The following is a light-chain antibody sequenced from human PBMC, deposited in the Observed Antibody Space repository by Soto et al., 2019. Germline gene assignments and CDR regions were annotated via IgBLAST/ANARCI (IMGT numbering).Light chain of an antibody. J-gene: IGKJ2*01. Sequence: IVLTQSPGTLSLSPGERATLSCRASQSVSSSYLAWYQQKPGQSPRLLIYGASGRATGIPDRFSGSGSGTDFTLTISRLEPEDFAVYYCQQYGSSPYTFGQGTKLEI. CDR3: QQYGSSPYT. CDR2: GAS. CDR1: QSVSSSY. V-gene: IGKV3-20*01.